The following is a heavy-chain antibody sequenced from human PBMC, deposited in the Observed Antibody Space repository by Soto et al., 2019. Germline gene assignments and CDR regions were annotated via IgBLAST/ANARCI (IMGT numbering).Heavy chain of an antibody. D-gene: IGHD3-10*01. CDR3: ASSFRLYYYGSGSYSDY. J-gene: IGHJ4*02. CDR2: INHSGST. V-gene: IGHV4-34*02. Sequence: VQAQEGGAGLFEASGTLVPPRPVHGGCLRGFFWGWVPPPPGEGVGGDGEINHSGSTNYHPSLKSRVTISVDTSKNQFSLKLSSVTAADTAVYYCASSFRLYYYGSGSYSDYWGQGTLVTVSS. CDR1: GGCLRGFF.